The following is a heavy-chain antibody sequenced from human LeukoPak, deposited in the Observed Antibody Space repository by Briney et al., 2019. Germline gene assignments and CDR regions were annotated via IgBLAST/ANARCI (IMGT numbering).Heavy chain of an antibody. D-gene: IGHD3-3*01. J-gene: IGHJ6*02. V-gene: IGHV4-59*01. CDR2: IYYSGST. CDR3: ARDFGHYDFWSGYYSNYYGMDV. CDR1: GGSFSGYY. Sequence: SETLSLTCTVSGGSFSGYYWSWIRQPPGKGLEWIGYIYYSGSTNYNPSLKSRVTISVDTSKNQFSLKLSSVTAADTAVYYCARDFGHYDFWSGYYSNYYGMDVWGQGTTVTASS.